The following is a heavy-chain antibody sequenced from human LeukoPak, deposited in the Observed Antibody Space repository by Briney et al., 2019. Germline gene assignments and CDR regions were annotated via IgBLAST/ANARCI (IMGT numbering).Heavy chain of an antibody. J-gene: IGHJ4*02. CDR2: IYYSGST. V-gene: IGHV4-30-4*07. Sequence: SETLSLTCAVSGGSISSGGYSCSWIRQPPGKGLEWVGYIYYSGSTYYNPSLKSRVTISVDTSKNQFSLKLSSVTAADTAVYYCARLAKSSSWYATYYFDYWGQGTLVTVSS. CDR1: GGSISSGGYS. D-gene: IGHD6-13*01. CDR3: ARLAKSSSWYATYYFDY.